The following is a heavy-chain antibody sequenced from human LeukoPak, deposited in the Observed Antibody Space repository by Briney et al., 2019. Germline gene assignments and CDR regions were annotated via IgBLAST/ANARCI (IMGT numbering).Heavy chain of an antibody. V-gene: IGHV1-2*02. CDR3: AREGRDNSGWYYFDY. Sequence: ASVKVSCKASGYTFTGYYMHWVRQAPGQGLEWMGWINPNSGGTNYAQKFQGRVTMTRDTSISTAYMEVSRLRSDDTAVYYCAREGRDNSGWYYFDYWGQGTLVTVSS. CDR2: INPNSGGT. J-gene: IGHJ4*02. CDR1: GYTFTGYY. D-gene: IGHD6-19*01.